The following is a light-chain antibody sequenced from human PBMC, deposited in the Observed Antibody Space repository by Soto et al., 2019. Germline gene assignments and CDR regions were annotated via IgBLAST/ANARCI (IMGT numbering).Light chain of an antibody. Sequence: EIVLTQSPGTLSVSPGETATLSCRSSQTITSNSYLAWYQQKPGQAPRLLIYGASIRATGIPDRFTGSGSGTDFPLTISRLEPEDSAMYYCQQDGGSPPLTFGGGTKVEIK. CDR3: QQDGGSPPLT. CDR2: GAS. J-gene: IGKJ4*01. V-gene: IGKV3-20*01. CDR1: QTITSNSY.